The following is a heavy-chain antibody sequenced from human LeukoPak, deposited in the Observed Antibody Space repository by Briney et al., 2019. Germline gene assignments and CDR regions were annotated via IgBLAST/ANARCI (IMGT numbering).Heavy chain of an antibody. J-gene: IGHJ4*02. V-gene: IGHV3-49*03. CDR2: IRSKAYGGTT. CDR1: GFTFGDYA. D-gene: IGHD2-15*01. CDR3: TRDKAAPMGYS. Sequence: GGSLRLSCTASGFTFGDYAMSWFRQAPGKGLEWVGFIRSKAYGGTTEYAASVKGRFTISRDDSKSIPYLQMNSLKTEDTAVYYCTRDKAAPMGYSWGQGTLVTVSS.